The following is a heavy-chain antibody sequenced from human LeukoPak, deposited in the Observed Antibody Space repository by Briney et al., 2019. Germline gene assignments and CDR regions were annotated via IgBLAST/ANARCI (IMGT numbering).Heavy chain of an antibody. CDR2: ISAHSGHT. J-gene: IGHJ6*02. CDR1: GYTFATYS. V-gene: IGHV1-18*01. Sequence: ASVKVSCKASGYTFATYSISWVRQAPGQGLEWMGWISAHSGHTNYAQKVQGRVTMTTDTSTTTAYMELRSLRSDDTAIYYCARISASYYYYGMDVWGQGTTVTVSS. CDR3: ARISASYYYYGMDV.